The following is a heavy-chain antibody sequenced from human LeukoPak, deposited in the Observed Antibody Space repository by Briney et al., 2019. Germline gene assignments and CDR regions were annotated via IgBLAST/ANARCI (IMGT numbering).Heavy chain of an antibody. CDR3: ARDTSSSWYPANWFDP. CDR2: ISAYNGNT. D-gene: IGHD6-13*01. J-gene: IGHJ5*02. Sequence: GASVKVSCKASGYTFTSYGISWVRQAPGQGLEWMGWISAYNGNTNYAQKLQGRVTMTTDTSTSTAYMELRSLRSDDTAVYYCARDTSSSWYPANWFDPWGQGTLVTVSS. V-gene: IGHV1-18*04. CDR1: GYTFTSYG.